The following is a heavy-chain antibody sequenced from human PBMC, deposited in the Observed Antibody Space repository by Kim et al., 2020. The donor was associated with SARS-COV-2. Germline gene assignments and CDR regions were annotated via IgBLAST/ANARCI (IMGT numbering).Heavy chain of an antibody. Sequence: GGSLRLSCAASGFTFSTYGMHWVRQAPGKGLEWVAVIWSDGSKKYYADSLKGRFTISRDNSKNTLYLQMNSLRAEDTAVYYCARNLDEYNYKFDHWGQGTLVTVSS. CDR1: GFTFSTYG. CDR3: ARNLDEYNYKFDH. J-gene: IGHJ4*02. V-gene: IGHV3-33*08. CDR2: IWSDGSKK. D-gene: IGHD1-1*01.